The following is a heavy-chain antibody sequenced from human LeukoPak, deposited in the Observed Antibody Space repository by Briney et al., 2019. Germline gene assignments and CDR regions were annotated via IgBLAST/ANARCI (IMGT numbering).Heavy chain of an antibody. CDR2: IYYSGST. D-gene: IGHD3-10*01. Sequence: PSETLSLTCTVSGGSISSGGYYWSWIRQHPGKGLEWIGYIYYSGSTYYNPSLKSRVTISVDTSKNQFSLKLSSVTAADTAVYYCARDVITMVRGDENWFDPWGQGTLVTVSS. CDR1: GGSISSGGYY. J-gene: IGHJ5*02. CDR3: ARDVITMVRGDENWFDP. V-gene: IGHV4-31*03.